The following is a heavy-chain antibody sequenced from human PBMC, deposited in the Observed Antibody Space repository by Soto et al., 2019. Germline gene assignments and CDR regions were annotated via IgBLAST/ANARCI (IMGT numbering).Heavy chain of an antibody. J-gene: IGHJ5*02. V-gene: IGHV4-39*01. Sequence: LQLQESGPGLVKPSATLSLNCSVSGGSITSTSYYWGWIRQSPGKGLEWLGNIYFSGTAYSTPSLRSLVTMSIDTSKNQFSLQLNSLTAADTAVYYCARGDPGPIPNCYFDRWGQGNLVTVSS. CDR2: IYFSGTA. CDR1: GGSITSTSYY. CDR3: ARGDPGPIPNCYFDR. D-gene: IGHD2-21*01.